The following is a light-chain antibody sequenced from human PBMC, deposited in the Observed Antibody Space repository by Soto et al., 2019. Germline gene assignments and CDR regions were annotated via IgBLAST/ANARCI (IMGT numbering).Light chain of an antibody. V-gene: IGKV2-28*01. CDR2: LGS. CDR3: MQALQTPRT. Sequence: DIVMTQSPLSLPVTPGEPASISCRSSQSLLHSNGCNYLDWYLQKPGQSPQLLIYLGSNRASGVPDRFSGSGSGTDFTLKISRVEAEDVGVYYCMQALQTPRTFGPGTKVDIK. J-gene: IGKJ3*01. CDR1: QSLLHSNGCNY.